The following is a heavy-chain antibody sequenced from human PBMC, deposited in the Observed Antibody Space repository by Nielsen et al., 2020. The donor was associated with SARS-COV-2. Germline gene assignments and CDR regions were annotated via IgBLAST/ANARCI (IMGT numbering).Heavy chain of an antibody. V-gene: IGHV3-48*02. CDR1: GFTFSSYS. D-gene: IGHD4-11*01. J-gene: IGHJ6*03. CDR2: ISSSSSIM. Sequence: GESPKISCAASGFTFSSYSMNLVRQAPGKGLEWGSYISSSSSIMYYPDSVKGRFTISRDNAKNSLYLQLNSLRDEDTAVYYCARNNYDTFYWYMDVWGKGTTVTVSS. CDR3: ARNNYDTFYWYMDV.